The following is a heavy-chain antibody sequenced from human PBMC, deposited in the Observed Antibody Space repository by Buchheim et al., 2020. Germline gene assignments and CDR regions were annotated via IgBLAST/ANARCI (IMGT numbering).Heavy chain of an antibody. Sequence: QVQLVESGGGVVQPGRSLRLSCAASGFTFSSYAMHWVRQAPGKGLEWVAVISYDGSNKYYADSVKGRFTISRDNSKNTLYLQMNSLRAEDTAVYYCASQGPNYYDSSGDLVAYWGQGTL. V-gene: IGHV3-30-3*01. J-gene: IGHJ4*02. CDR2: ISYDGSNK. CDR3: ASQGPNYYDSSGDLVAY. D-gene: IGHD3-22*01. CDR1: GFTFSSYA.